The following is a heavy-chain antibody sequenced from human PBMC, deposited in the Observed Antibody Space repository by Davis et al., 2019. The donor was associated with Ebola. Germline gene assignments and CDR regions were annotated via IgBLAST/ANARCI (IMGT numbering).Heavy chain of an antibody. CDR1: GFTFSSYA. CDR2: ISYDGSNK. V-gene: IGHV3-30-3*01. D-gene: IGHD3-3*01. Sequence: PRGSLRLSCAASGFTFSSYAMHWVRQAPGKGLEWVAVISYDGSNKYYADSVKGRFTISRDNSKNTLYLQMNSLRAEDTAVYYCAGITIFGVVGYWGQGTLVTVSS. CDR3: AGITIFGVVGY. J-gene: IGHJ4*02.